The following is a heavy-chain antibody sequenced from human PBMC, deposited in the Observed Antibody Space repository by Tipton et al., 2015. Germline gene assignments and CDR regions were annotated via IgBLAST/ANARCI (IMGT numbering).Heavy chain of an antibody. V-gene: IGHV4-61*01. CDR3: TKFNCGGDCYSYRGWFDP. D-gene: IGHD2-21*02. CDR2: TFSGGST. Sequence: GLVKPSETLSLTCTVSRGSVSSGTDYWSWIRQPPGKGLEWIGYTFSGGSTNYNPSLKSRVTISLDTSKNQFSLNLNSVTAADTAVYYCTKFNCGGDCYSYRGWFDPWGQGTLVTVSS. CDR1: RGSVSSGTDY. J-gene: IGHJ5*02.